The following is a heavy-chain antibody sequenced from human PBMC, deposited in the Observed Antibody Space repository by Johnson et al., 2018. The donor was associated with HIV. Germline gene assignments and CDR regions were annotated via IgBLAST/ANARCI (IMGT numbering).Heavy chain of an antibody. CDR3: ARAPEVRGIDAFDI. Sequence: LVESGGGLVQPGRSLRLSCAASGFTFDDYAMHWVRQAPGKGLEWVSGISWNSGSIGYADSVKGRFTISRDNAKNSLSLQMNILTAEDTAVYYCARAPEVRGIDAFDIWGQGTMVTVS. V-gene: IGHV3-9*01. J-gene: IGHJ3*02. D-gene: IGHD3-10*01. CDR1: GFTFDDYA. CDR2: ISWNSGSI.